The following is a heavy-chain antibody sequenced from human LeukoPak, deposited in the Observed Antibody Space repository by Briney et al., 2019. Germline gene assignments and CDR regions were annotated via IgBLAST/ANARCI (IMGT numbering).Heavy chain of an antibody. Sequence: ASVNDSCKASRYTFTRYAISWVRQAPGQGLEWMGWISTYNGDTNYTQNLQGRVTMTRDTSTSTAYMELRSLRSDDTAVYYCARDPSNTSGRYTYFDSWSQGTLVTVSS. J-gene: IGHJ4*02. D-gene: IGHD6-19*01. CDR1: RYTFTRYA. CDR3: ARDPSNTSGRYTYFDS. V-gene: IGHV1-18*04. CDR2: ISTYNGDT.